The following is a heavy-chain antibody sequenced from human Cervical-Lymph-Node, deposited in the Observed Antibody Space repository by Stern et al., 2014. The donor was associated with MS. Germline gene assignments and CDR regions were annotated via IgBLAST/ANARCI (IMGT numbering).Heavy chain of an antibody. Sequence: EVQLVESVGGLIQPGGSLRLSCAASGFTVSSNYMSWVRQAPGKGLEWVSVIYSDRSTYYADSVKGRFTISRDNSKNTLYLQMNSLRAEDTAVYYCARSDYSGGWFDPWGQGTLVTVSS. J-gene: IGHJ5*02. V-gene: IGHV3-53*01. CDR2: IYSDRST. D-gene: IGHD4/OR15-4a*01. CDR1: GFTVSSNY. CDR3: ARSDYSGGWFDP.